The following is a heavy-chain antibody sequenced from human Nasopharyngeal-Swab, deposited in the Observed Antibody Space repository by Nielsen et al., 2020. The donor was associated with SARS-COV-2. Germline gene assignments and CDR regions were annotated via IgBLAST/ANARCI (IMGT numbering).Heavy chain of an antibody. Sequence: WIRQPPGKGLEWVSYISSSSSTIYYADSAKGRFTISRDNAKNSLYLQMNSLRAEDTAVYYCAHSSLSAFDIWGQGTMVTVSS. V-gene: IGHV3-48*04. CDR2: ISSSSSTI. D-gene: IGHD6-6*01. CDR3: AHSSLSAFDI. J-gene: IGHJ3*02.